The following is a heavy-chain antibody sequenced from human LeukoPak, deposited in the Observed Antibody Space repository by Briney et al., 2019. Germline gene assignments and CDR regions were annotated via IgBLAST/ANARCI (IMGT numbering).Heavy chain of an antibody. V-gene: IGHV3-23*01. D-gene: IGHD2-21*01. CDR2: ISGGGGST. Sequence: GGSLRLSCAASGFTVSSNYMSWVRQAPGKGLEWVSGISGGGGSTYYADSVKGRFTISRDYSKNTLYLQMNSLRAEDTAIYYCAKSITEAHGPFDYWGQGTLVTVSS. CDR1: GFTVSSNY. CDR3: AKSITEAHGPFDY. J-gene: IGHJ4*02.